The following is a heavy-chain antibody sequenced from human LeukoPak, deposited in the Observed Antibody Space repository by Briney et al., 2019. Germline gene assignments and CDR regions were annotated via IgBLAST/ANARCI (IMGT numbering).Heavy chain of an antibody. CDR3: ARGSRNYCSSTSCYSDGWFDP. J-gene: IGHJ5*02. CDR2: INPNSGGT. V-gene: IGHV1-2*02. CDR1: GYTFTSYY. D-gene: IGHD2-2*01. Sequence: GASVKVSCKASGYTFTSYYMHWVRQAPGQGLEWMGWINPNSGGTNYAQKFQGRVTMTRDTSISTAYMELSRLRSDDTAVYYCARGSRNYCSSTSCYSDGWFDPWGQGTLVTVSS.